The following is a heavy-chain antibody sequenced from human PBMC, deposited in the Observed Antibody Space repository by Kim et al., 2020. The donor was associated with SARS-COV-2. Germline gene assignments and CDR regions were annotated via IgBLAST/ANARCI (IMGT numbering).Heavy chain of an antibody. D-gene: IGHD5-18*01. J-gene: IGHJ4*02. V-gene: IGHV3-30*15. CDR3: ARVDTAMARAFDY. Sequence: YADTGQGRVNSSRENSNNALYLQMSSLRAEDTAVYYCARVDTAMARAFDYWGQGTLVTVSS.